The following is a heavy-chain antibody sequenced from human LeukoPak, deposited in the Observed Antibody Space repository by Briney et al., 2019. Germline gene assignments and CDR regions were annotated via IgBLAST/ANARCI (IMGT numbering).Heavy chain of an antibody. Sequence: EASVKVSCKASGGTFSSYAISWVRQAPGQGLEWMGWISAYNGNTNYAQKLQGRVTMTTDTSTSTAYMELRSLRSDDTAVYYCARARDGYNPFDYWGQGTLVTVSS. D-gene: IGHD5-24*01. J-gene: IGHJ4*02. CDR1: GGTFSSYA. V-gene: IGHV1-18*01. CDR2: ISAYNGNT. CDR3: ARARDGYNPFDY.